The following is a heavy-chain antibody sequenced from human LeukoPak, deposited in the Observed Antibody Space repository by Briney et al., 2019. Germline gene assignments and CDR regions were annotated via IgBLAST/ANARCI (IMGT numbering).Heavy chain of an antibody. V-gene: IGHV3-53*01. CDR3: AKGRESGVTTVIVDY. CDR1: GFTVSSNY. Sequence: RTGGSLRLSCAVSGFTVSSNYMSWVRQAPGKGLEWVSDIYTGGSTYYADSVKGRFTISRDNSKNTLYLQMNSLRAEDTAIYYCAKGRESGVTTVIVDYWGQGTLVTVSS. J-gene: IGHJ4*02. D-gene: IGHD4-17*01. CDR2: IYTGGST.